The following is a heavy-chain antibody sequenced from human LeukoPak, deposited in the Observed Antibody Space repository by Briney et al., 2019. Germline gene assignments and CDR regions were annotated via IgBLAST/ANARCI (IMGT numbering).Heavy chain of an antibody. J-gene: IGHJ4*02. Sequence: GGSLSLSCTASGFTFGDYAMSWVRQAPGKGLEWVGFIRSKAYGGTTEYAASVKGRFTISRDDSKSIAYLQMNSLKTEDTAVYYCTVAELRYFDWLLPTNYWGQGTLVTVSS. D-gene: IGHD3-9*01. CDR1: GFTFGDYA. CDR2: IRSKAYGGTT. V-gene: IGHV3-49*04. CDR3: TVAELRYFDWLLPTNY.